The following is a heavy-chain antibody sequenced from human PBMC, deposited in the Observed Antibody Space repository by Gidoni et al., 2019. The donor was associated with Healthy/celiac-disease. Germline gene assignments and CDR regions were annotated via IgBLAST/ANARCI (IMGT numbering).Heavy chain of an antibody. D-gene: IGHD1-7*01. V-gene: IGHV5-51*01. CDR3: ARRKLELLGSHAFDI. CDR1: GYSFPSYW. J-gene: IGHJ3*02. Sequence: EVQLVQSGAEVKKPGESLKISCKGSGYSFPSYWIGWVRQMPGKGLEWMGIIYPGYSDTRYSPSFQGQVTISADKSISTAYLQWSSLKASDTAMYYCARRKLELLGSHAFDIWGQGTMVTVFS. CDR2: IYPGYSDT.